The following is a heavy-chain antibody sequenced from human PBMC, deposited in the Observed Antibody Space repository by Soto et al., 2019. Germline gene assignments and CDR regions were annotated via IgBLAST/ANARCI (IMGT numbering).Heavy chain of an antibody. Sequence: QITLKESGPTLVKPTQTLTLTCTFSGFSLSNNGEAVGWFRQSPGKALEWLVLIYWDDDNRYNPTLRTRLSTPKDTSKNQVVLTLTNMDPVDTATYYGARYVATSPAGWFEPWGQGIPVTVSS. CDR3: ARYVATSPAGWFEP. V-gene: IGHV2-5*02. D-gene: IGHD3-10*02. CDR1: GFSLSNNGEA. J-gene: IGHJ5*02. CDR2: IYWDDDN.